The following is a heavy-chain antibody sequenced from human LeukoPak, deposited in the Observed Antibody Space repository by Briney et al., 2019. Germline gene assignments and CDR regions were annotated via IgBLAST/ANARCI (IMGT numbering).Heavy chain of an antibody. D-gene: IGHD3-10*01. CDR2: FDPEDGET. CDR1: GYTLTELS. J-gene: IGHJ5*02. CDR3: AAGGYYGSGSYEP. V-gene: IGHV1-24*01. Sequence: ASVKVSCKVSGYTLTELSMHWVRQAPGKGHEWMGGFDPEDGETIYAQRFQGRVTMTEDTSTDTAYMELSSLRSEDTAVYYCAAGGYYGSGSYEPWGQGTLVTVSS.